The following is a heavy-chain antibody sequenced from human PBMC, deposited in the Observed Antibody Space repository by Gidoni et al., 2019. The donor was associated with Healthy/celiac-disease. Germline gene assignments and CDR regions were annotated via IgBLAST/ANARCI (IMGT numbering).Heavy chain of an antibody. J-gene: IGHJ4*02. Sequence: QLQLQESGPGLVKPSETLSLTCTVSGGSISSSSYYWGWIRQPPGKGLEWIGSIYYSGSTYYNPSLKSRVTISVDTSKNQFSLKLSSVTAADTAVYYCATIHYDFWSGQPYYFDYWGQGTLVTVSS. CDR3: ATIHYDFWSGQPYYFDY. D-gene: IGHD3-3*01. V-gene: IGHV4-39*01. CDR1: GGSISSSSYY. CDR2: IYYSGST.